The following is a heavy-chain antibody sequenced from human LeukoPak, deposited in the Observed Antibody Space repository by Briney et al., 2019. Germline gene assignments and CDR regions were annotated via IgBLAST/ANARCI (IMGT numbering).Heavy chain of an antibody. D-gene: IGHD3-10*01. V-gene: IGHV5-51*01. J-gene: IGHJ4*02. CDR3: AIPLSMVRGDKEIDY. CDR2: IYPGDSET. CDR1: GYSFTYYW. Sequence: GESLKISCKGSGYSFTYYWIGWVRQMPGKGLEWMGIIYPGDSETRYSPSFQGQVTISADKSITTAYLQLSSLKASDTAMYYCAIPLSMVRGDKEIDYWGQGTLVTVSS.